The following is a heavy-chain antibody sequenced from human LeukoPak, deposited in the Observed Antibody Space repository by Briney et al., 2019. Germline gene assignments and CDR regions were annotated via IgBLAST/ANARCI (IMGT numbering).Heavy chain of an antibody. CDR2: IRYDGNNK. D-gene: IGHD1-14*01. V-gene: IGHV3-30*02. Sequence: GGSLRLSCGASGFTFSNYGMLWVRQAPGKGLEWVAFIRYDGNNKLYADSVKGRFTISRDNSKNTLYLHINSLRAEGTAVYYCAKDNPLDYWGQGTLVIVSS. J-gene: IGHJ4*02. CDR3: AKDNPLDY. CDR1: GFTFSNYG.